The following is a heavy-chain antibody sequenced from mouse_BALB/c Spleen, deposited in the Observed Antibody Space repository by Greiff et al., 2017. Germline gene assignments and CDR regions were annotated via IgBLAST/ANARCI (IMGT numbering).Heavy chain of an antibody. V-gene: IGHV3-6*02. CDR3: AIIYYYGSRSLHY. CDR1: GYSITSGYY. CDR2: ISYDGSN. Sequence: EVHLVESGPGLVKPSQSLSLTCSVTGYSITSGYYWNWIRQFPGNKLEWMGYISYDGSNNYNPSLKNRISITRDTSKNQFFLKLNSVTTEDTATYYCAIIYYYGSRSLHYWGQGTTLTVSS. J-gene: IGHJ2*01. D-gene: IGHD1-1*01.